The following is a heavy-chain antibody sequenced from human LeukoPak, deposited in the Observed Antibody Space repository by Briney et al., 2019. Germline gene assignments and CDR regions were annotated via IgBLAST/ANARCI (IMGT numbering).Heavy chain of an antibody. V-gene: IGHV3-74*01. CDR1: GFTFSTYW. CDR3: TRSSSFDY. D-gene: IGHD6-13*01. J-gene: IGHJ4*02. CDR2: INGDGSST. Sequence: GGSLRLSCAASGFTFSTYWMHWVRQAPGKGLMWVSRINGDGSSTIYADSVKGRFTISRDTAKNTLYLQMNSLRAEDTAMYYCTRSSSFDYWGQGTLVTVSS.